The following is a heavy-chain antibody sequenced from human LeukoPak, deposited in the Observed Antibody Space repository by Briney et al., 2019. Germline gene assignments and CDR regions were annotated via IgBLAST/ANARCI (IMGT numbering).Heavy chain of an antibody. V-gene: IGHV1-8*01. J-gene: IGHJ4*02. D-gene: IGHD6-19*01. CDR2: MNPNSGNT. CDR1: GYTFTSYD. CDR3: ARDCSSGCPGLGY. Sequence: SVNVSCKASGYTFTSYDTHWVRQATGQGLERMRWMNPNSGNTGYAQKFQGRVTMTRNTSISTAYMELSSLRSEDTAVYYCARDCSSGCPGLGYWGQGTLVTVSS.